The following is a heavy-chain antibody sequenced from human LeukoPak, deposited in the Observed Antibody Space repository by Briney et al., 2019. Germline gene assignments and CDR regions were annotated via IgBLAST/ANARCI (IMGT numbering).Heavy chain of an antibody. Sequence: SETLSLTCTVSGGSISSGSYYWSWIRQPAGKGLEWIGHIYTSGSTNYNPSLKSRVTISVDTSKNQFSLKLSSVTAADTAVYYCARGGRFSGYYYDYYYYYYMDVWGKGTTVTVSS. J-gene: IGHJ6*03. V-gene: IGHV4-61*09. CDR3: ARGGRFSGYYYDYYYYYYMDV. CDR2: IYTSGST. D-gene: IGHD3-22*01. CDR1: GGSISSGSYY.